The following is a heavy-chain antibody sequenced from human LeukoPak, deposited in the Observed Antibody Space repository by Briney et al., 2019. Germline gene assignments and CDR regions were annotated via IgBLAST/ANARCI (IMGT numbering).Heavy chain of an antibody. J-gene: IGHJ3*02. CDR2: IYYSGST. V-gene: IGHV4-31*11. CDR1: GGSFSGYY. CDR3: ARDSVIVAQDAFDI. D-gene: IGHD3-22*01. Sequence: PSETLSLTCAVYGGSFSGYYWSWIRQHPGKGLEWIGYIYYSGSTYYNPSLKSRVTISVDTSKNQFSLKLSSVTAADTAVYYCARDSVIVAQDAFDIWGQGTMVTVSS.